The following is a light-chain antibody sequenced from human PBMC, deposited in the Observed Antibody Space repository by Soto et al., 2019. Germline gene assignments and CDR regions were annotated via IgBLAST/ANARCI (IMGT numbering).Light chain of an antibody. V-gene: IGKV1-9*01. CDR1: QGISSY. Sequence: IQLTQSPSSLSASVGDRVTITCRASQGISSYLAWYQQKPGKAPKLLIYGASILQNGVPSRLSGSGSETDFTLSINSLQPEDFATYYCQQLSGYPLTFGGGTKVDIK. J-gene: IGKJ4*01. CDR2: GAS. CDR3: QQLSGYPLT.